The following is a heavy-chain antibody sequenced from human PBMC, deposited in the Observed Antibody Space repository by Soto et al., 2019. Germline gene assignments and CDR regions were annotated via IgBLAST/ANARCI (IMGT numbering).Heavy chain of an antibody. J-gene: IGHJ6*03. V-gene: IGHV1-8*01. CDR2: MNPNSGNT. Sequence: ASVKVSCKASGYTFTSYDINWVRQATGQGLEWMGWMNPNSGNTGYAQKFQGRVTMTRNTSISTAYMELSSLRSEDTAVYYCARGFGFSGEYYYYMDVWGKGTTVTVSS. CDR1: GYTFTSYD. CDR3: ARGFGFSGEYYYYMDV. D-gene: IGHD3-16*01.